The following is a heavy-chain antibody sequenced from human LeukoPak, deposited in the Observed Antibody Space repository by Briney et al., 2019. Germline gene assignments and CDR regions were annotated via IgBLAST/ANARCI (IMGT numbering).Heavy chain of an antibody. CDR3: APRNRGY. CDR2: IRYDGSNQ. J-gene: IGHJ4*02. V-gene: IGHV3-30*02. CDR1: GFTFSSYG. Sequence: GGSLRLSCAASGFTFSSYGMHWVRQAPGKGLEWVAFIRYDGSNQYYADSVKGRFTISRDNSKHTMYLQMNSLRPEDTAVYYCAPRNRGYWGQGTLVTVSS. D-gene: IGHD1-14*01.